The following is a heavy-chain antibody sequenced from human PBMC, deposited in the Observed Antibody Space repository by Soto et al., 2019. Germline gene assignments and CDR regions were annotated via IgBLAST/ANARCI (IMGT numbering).Heavy chain of an antibody. V-gene: IGHV3-23*01. J-gene: IGHJ2*01. CDR1: GTSISNYA. CDR2: ISGGGRST. Sequence: EVQLLESGGGLVQPGGSLRLSCAASGTSISNYAMSWVRQAPGKGLEWVSAISGGGRSTYYADSVRGRFTISRDNSKNTLYLQMNTLRAEDTAVYYCAITPNCGRGCSAGGYWFFDIWGRGTLVTVSS. D-gene: IGHD2-21*02. CDR3: AITPNCGRGCSAGGYWFFDI.